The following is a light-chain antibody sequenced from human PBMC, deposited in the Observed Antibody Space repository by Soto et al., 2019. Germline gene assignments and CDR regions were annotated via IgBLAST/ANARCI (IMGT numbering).Light chain of an antibody. J-gene: IGKJ1*01. V-gene: IGKV3-11*01. CDR2: DSS. CDR1: QYISSY. CDR3: QQRSTWPWT. Sequence: EIVLTQSPATLALSPGERATLSCRASQYISSYLAWYQQKPGQAPRLLMYDSSNRATGIPARFSGGGSGTDFPLTISSLEPDDFSVYYCQQRSTWPWTFGQGTKVQIK.